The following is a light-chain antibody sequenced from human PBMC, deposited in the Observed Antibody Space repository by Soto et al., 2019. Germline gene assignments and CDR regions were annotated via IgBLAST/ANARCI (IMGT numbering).Light chain of an antibody. V-gene: IGKV1-9*01. Sequence: IHGTQCPSSLSASFGDRVNVTSRASQGIGRFLAWYQQRPGKAPKLLIYGGSTVPRGVPSRFSGTGSGIDFTLTISSLQPEDFATYYCQQVHSYPRTFGQGTRLEI. CDR2: GGS. CDR3: QQVHSYPRT. CDR1: QGIGRF. J-gene: IGKJ5*01.